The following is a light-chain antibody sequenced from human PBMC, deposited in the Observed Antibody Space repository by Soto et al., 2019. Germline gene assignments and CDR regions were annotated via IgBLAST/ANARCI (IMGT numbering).Light chain of an antibody. CDR3: QQFNSYPIP. J-gene: IGKJ5*01. CDR1: QTISSW. CDR2: AAS. V-gene: IGKV1-5*01. Sequence: EIQMTKSPSTLSASVGDRVTITCRASQTISSWLAWYQQKPGKAPKLLIYAASTLQSGVPSRFSGSGSGAEFTLTISSLQPEDFATYYCQQFNSYPIPFGQGTRPEIK.